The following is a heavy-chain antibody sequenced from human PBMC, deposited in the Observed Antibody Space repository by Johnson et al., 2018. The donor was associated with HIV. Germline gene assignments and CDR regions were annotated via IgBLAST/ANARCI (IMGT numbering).Heavy chain of an antibody. CDR1: GFTFSSYA. J-gene: IGHJ3*02. CDR3: ARGFAARGDAFDI. V-gene: IGHV3-30-3*01. CDR2: ISYDGSNK. Sequence: QVQLVESGGGVVQPGRSLRLSCAASGFTFSSYAMHWVRQAPGKGLEWVAVISYDGSNKYYADSVKGRFTISRDNSKNTLYLQMNSLRAEDTAVYYSARGFAARGDAFDIWGQGTMVTVSS. D-gene: IGHD6-25*01.